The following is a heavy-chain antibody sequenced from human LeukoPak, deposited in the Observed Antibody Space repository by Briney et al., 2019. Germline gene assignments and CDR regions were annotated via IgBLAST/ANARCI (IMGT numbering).Heavy chain of an antibody. J-gene: IGHJ4*02. CDR3: AKGPCTSCYPFDY. CDR2: ISGSGGST. CDR1: GFTFSSYA. D-gene: IGHD2-2*01. Sequence: GGSLRLSCAASGFTFSSYAMSWVRQAPGKGPEWFSAISGSGGSTYYADSVKGRFTISRDNSKNTLYLQMNSLRAEDTAVYYCAKGPCTSCYPFDYWGQGTLVTVSS. V-gene: IGHV3-23*01.